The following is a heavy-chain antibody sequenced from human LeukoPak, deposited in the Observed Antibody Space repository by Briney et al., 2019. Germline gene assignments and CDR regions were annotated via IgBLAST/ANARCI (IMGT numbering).Heavy chain of an antibody. V-gene: IGHV3-21*01. CDR2: ISSTSTYI. CDR1: GFTFRSYS. D-gene: IGHD4-17*01. Sequence: GGSLRLSCAASGFTFRSYSMNWVRQAPGKGLEWVSSISSTSTYIYYADSVRGRFTISRDNARNSLYLQMNSLRDEDTAVYYCAKRPSDYGDYVSYFDYWGQGTLVTVSS. J-gene: IGHJ4*02. CDR3: AKRPSDYGDYVSYFDY.